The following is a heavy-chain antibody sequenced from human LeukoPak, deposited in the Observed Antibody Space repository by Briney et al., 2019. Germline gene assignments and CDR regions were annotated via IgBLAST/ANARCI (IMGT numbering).Heavy chain of an antibody. CDR2: IYSGGST. J-gene: IGHJ3*02. CDR3: ARVVSDAFDI. CDR1: GFTVSSNC. V-gene: IGHV3-53*01. Sequence: GGSLRLSCAASGFTVSSNCMSWVRQAPGKGLEWVSVIYSGGSTYYADSVKGRFTISRDNSKNTLYLQMNSLRAEDTAVYYCARVVSDAFDIWGQGTMVTVSS.